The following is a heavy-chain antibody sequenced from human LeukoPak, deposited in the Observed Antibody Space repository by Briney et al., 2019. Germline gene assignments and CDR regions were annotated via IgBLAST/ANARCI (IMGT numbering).Heavy chain of an antibody. CDR1: GFTFSSYA. V-gene: IGHV3-30*04. CDR2: ISYDGSYM. CDR3: ARGQHWRVESHAFDI. J-gene: IGHJ3*02. D-gene: IGHD3-3*01. Sequence: GGSLRLSCVASGFTFSSYAMHWVRQAPGKGLEWAAVISYDGSYMSYADSVKGRFTISRDNSKNTLYVQMNSLRAEDTAVYYCARGQHWRVESHAFDIWGQGTMVTVSS.